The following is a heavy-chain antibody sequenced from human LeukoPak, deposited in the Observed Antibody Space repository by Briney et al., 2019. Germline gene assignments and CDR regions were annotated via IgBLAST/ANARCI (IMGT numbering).Heavy chain of an antibody. J-gene: IGHJ4*02. CDR2: ISSNGGST. D-gene: IGHD1-1*01. CDR1: GFTFSSSA. V-gene: IGHV3-64D*09. CDR3: VKRTGLYFDY. Sequence: PGGAPRLSCLAPGFTFSSSAIHWGRPAPREGLEYVSGISSNGGSTYNADSVKGRFTISRDNSKNTVYLQMSSLRPEDTALYYCVKRTGLYFDYWGQGTLVTVSS.